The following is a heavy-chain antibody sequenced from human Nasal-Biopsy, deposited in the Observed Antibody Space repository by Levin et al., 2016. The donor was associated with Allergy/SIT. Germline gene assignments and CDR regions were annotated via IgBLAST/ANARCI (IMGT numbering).Heavy chain of an antibody. CDR2: LSASGGST. D-gene: IGHD5/OR15-5a*01. J-gene: IGHJ3*02. Sequence: GGSLRLSCAASGFIFSSYAMSWVRQAPGKGLEWVSALSASGGSTYYADSVKGRFTISRDNSKNTLYLQMNSLRADDTAVYYCAKVASTEATLNQAFDIWGQGTMVTVSS. CDR1: GFIFSSYA. CDR3: AKVASTEATLNQAFDI. V-gene: IGHV3-23*01.